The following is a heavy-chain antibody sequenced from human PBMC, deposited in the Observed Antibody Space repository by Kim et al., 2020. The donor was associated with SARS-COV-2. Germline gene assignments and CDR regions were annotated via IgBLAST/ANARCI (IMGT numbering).Heavy chain of an antibody. J-gene: IGHJ4*02. CDR2: INAGNGNT. CDR1: GYTFTSYA. V-gene: IGHV1-3*01. Sequence: ASVKVSCKASGYTFTSYAMHWVRQAPGQRLEWMGWINAGNGNTKYSQKFQGRVTITRDTSASTAYMELSSLRSEDTAVYYCARVWYYGSGSYPGFDYWGQGTLVTVSS. CDR3: ARVWYYGSGSYPGFDY. D-gene: IGHD3-10*01.